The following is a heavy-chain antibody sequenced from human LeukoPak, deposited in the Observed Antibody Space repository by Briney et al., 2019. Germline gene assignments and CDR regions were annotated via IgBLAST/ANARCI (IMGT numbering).Heavy chain of an antibody. D-gene: IGHD1-26*01. CDR1: GFTFDDYA. CDR3: AKGYSGSYDAFDI. V-gene: IGHV3-9*01. CDR2: ISWNSGSI. J-gene: IGHJ3*02. Sequence: PGGSLRLSCAASGFTFDDYAMHWVRQAPGKGLEWVSGISWNSGSIGYADSVKGRFTISRDNAKNSLYLQMNSLRAEDTALYYCAKGYSGSYDAFDIWGQGTMVTVSS.